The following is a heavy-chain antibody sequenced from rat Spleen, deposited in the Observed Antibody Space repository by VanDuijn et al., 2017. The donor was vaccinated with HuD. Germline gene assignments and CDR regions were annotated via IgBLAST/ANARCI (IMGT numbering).Heavy chain of an antibody. D-gene: IGHD1-10*01. CDR2: ISRSGGTP. J-gene: IGHJ3*01. V-gene: IGHV5-31*01. Sequence: EVQLVESGGGLVQPGRSLNLSCVASGFTFNNYWLTWIRQAPGKGLEWVASISRSGGTPYYRDSVRGRFTVSRDNAKSTLYVQMDSLRSEDTATYYCTTENYWFAYWGQGTLVTVSS. CDR3: TTENYWFAY. CDR1: GFTFNNYW.